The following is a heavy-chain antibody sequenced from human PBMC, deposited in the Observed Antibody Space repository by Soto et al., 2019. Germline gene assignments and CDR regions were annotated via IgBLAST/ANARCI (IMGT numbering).Heavy chain of an antibody. CDR1: GYSFTSYW. Sequence: PGESLKISCKGSGYSFTSYWISWVRQMPGKGLEWMGRIDPSDSYTNYSPSFQGHVTISADKSISTAYLQWSSLKASDTAMYYCAGYTIFGVVSPTGMDVWGQGXTVTVSS. CDR2: IDPSDSYT. CDR3: AGYTIFGVVSPTGMDV. J-gene: IGHJ6*02. D-gene: IGHD3-3*01. V-gene: IGHV5-10-1*01.